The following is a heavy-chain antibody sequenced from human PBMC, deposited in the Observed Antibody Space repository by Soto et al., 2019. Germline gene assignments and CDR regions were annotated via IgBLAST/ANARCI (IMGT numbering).Heavy chain of an antibody. D-gene: IGHD6-19*01. CDR1: GYTFTGYY. Sequence: GASVKVSCKASGYTFTGYYMHWVRQAPGQGLEWMGWINPNSGGTNYAQKFQGWVTMTRDTSISTAYMELSRLRSDDTAVYYCARSLRKAVAGHDYWGQGTLVTVSS. V-gene: IGHV1-2*04. CDR2: INPNSGGT. J-gene: IGHJ4*02. CDR3: ARSLRKAVAGHDY.